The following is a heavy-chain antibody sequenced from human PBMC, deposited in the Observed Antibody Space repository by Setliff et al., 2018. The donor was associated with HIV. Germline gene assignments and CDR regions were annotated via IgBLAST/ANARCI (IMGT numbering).Heavy chain of an antibody. CDR1: GYFISSGYY. V-gene: IGHV4-38-2*01. D-gene: IGHD3-10*01. CDR2: IYHSGST. J-gene: IGHJ3*02. CDR3: ARARWFGENDAFDI. Sequence: PSETLSLTCAVSGYFISSGYYWGWIRQPPGKGLEWIGSIYHSGSTHYNPSLKSRVTISVDTSKNQFSLKLNSVTAADTAVYYCARARWFGENDAFDIWGQGTMVTVSS.